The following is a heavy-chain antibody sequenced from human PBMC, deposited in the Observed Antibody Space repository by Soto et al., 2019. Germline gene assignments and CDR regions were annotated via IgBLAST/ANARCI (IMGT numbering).Heavy chain of an antibody. CDR3: ARGNSSGWYGYYYYGMDV. CDR2: INHSGST. CDR1: GGSFSGYY. V-gene: IGHV4-34*01. J-gene: IGHJ6*02. D-gene: IGHD6-19*01. Sequence: LSETLSLTCAVYGGSFSGYYWSWIRQPPGKGLEWIGEINHSGSTNYNPSLKSRVTISVDTSKNQFSLKLSSVTAADTAVYYCARGNSSGWYGYYYYGMDVWGQGTTVTVSS.